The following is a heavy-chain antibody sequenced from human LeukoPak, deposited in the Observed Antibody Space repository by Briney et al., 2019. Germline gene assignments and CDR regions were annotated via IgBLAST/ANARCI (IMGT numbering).Heavy chain of an antibody. V-gene: IGHV3-30*02. Sequence: GGSLRLSCAASGFTSSSYDMHWVRQAPGKGLEWVAFIQYDESNKFYADSVKDRFTISRDNSKNTLFLQMNSLRPEDTAVYYCAKPLKVYYGLGRYPDYWGQGTLVSVSS. CDR1: GFTSSSYD. J-gene: IGHJ4*02. CDR3: AKPLKVYYGLGRYPDY. CDR2: IQYDESNK. D-gene: IGHD3-10*01.